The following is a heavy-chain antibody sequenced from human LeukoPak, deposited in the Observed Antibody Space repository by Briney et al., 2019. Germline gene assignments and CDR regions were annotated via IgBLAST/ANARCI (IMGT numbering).Heavy chain of an antibody. D-gene: IGHD2-15*01. Sequence: GPSVKVSCKASGYTFTSYDINSVRQATGQGLEWMGWMNPNSGNPGYAQNFQVRFTMTRNTPISTAYMELSSLRSEDTAVYYCARGPLGYCSGGSCYSGEGGFDYWGQGTLVTVSS. V-gene: IGHV1-8*01. J-gene: IGHJ4*02. CDR2: MNPNSGNP. CDR3: ARGPLGYCSGGSCYSGEGGFDY. CDR1: GYTFTSYD.